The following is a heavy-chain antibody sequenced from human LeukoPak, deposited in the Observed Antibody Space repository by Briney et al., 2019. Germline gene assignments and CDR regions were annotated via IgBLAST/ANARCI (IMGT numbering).Heavy chain of an antibody. D-gene: IGHD2-15*01. Sequence: SETLSLTCAVYGGSFSGYYWSWIRQPPGKGLEWIGEINHSGSTNYNPSLKSRVTMSVDTSKNQFSLKLSSVTAADTAVYYCARDADCSGGSCYPAWFDPWGQGTLVTVSS. CDR1: GGSFSGYY. V-gene: IGHV4-34*01. J-gene: IGHJ5*02. CDR3: ARDADCSGGSCYPAWFDP. CDR2: INHSGST.